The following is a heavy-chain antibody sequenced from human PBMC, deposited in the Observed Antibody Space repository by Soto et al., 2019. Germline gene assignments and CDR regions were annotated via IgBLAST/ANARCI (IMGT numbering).Heavy chain of an antibody. CDR2: IYYSGST. CDR1: GDSISSSSYY. J-gene: IGHJ3*02. V-gene: IGHV4-39*01. Sequence: PSGTMSLACTVSGDSISSSSYYVGWIRKPPGKGLEWIGSIYYSGSTYYNPSLKSRVTISVDTSKNQFSLKLSSVTAADTAVYYCARPRRSYRTFDIWGQGTMVTVSS. CDR3: ARPRRSYRTFDI. D-gene: IGHD1-26*01.